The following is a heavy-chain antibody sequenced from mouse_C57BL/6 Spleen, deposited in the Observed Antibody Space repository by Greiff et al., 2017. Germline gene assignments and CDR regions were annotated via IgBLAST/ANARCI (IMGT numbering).Heavy chain of an antibody. Sequence: EESGPGLVKPSQSLSLTCSVTGYSITSGYYRNWIRQFPGNKLEWMGYISYDGSNNYNPSLKNRISITRDTSKNQFFLKLNSVTTEDTATYYCAREDYGRAMDYWGQGTSVTVSS. D-gene: IGHD1-1*01. CDR2: ISYDGSN. CDR1: GYSITSGYY. J-gene: IGHJ4*01. CDR3: AREDYGRAMDY. V-gene: IGHV3-6*01.